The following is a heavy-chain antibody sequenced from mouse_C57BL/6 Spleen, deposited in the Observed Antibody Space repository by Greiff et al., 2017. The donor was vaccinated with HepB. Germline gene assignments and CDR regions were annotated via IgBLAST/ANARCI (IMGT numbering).Heavy chain of an antibody. Sequence: EVMLVESEGGLVQPGSSMKLSCTASGFTFSDYYMAWVRQVPEKGLEWVADINYDGSSTYYPDSLKSRFIISRDNAKNILYLQMSSLKSEDTATYYSAGVGDSSGYSWYFDVWGTGTTVTVSS. V-gene: IGHV5-16*01. CDR3: AGVGDSSGYSWYFDV. CDR1: GFTFSDYY. J-gene: IGHJ1*03. CDR2: INYDGSST. D-gene: IGHD3-2*02.